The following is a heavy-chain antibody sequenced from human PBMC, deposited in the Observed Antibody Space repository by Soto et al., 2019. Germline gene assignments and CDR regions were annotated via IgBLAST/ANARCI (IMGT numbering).Heavy chain of an antibody. CDR3: AGVDTAMVLGY. CDR1: GGSISSSNW. J-gene: IGHJ4*02. D-gene: IGHD5-18*01. V-gene: IGHV4-4*02. Sequence: PSETLSLTCAVSGGSISSSNWWSWVRQPPGKGLEWIGEIYHSGSTNYNPSLKRRVTISVDKSKNQFSLKLSSVTAADTAVYYCAGVDTAMVLGYWGQGTLVTVSS. CDR2: IYHSGST.